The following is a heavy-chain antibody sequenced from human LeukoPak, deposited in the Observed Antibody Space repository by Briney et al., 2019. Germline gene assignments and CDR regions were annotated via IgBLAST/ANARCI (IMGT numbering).Heavy chain of an antibody. CDR3: AKKVGDTAGTLTLDY. Sequence: GGSLRLSCAASGFTFSSYAMSWVRQAPGKGLEWVSAISGSGGSTYYADSVKGRFTISRDDSKNTLYLQMNSLRAEDTAVYYCAKKVGDTAGTLTLDYWGQGTLVTVSS. J-gene: IGHJ4*02. V-gene: IGHV3-23*01. CDR1: GFTFSSYA. CDR2: ISGSGGST. D-gene: IGHD5-18*01.